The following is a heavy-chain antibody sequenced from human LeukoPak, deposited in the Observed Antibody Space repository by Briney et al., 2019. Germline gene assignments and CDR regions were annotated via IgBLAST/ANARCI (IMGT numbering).Heavy chain of an antibody. CDR2: IEGDGSST. CDR1: AFIFSNYW. V-gene: IGHV3-74*01. D-gene: IGHD1-1*01. CDR3: ARVGYNYGYDS. Sequence: GGSLRLSCAASAFIFSNYWMHWVRQAPGEGLVWVSRIEGDGSSTRYADSVKGRFTISRDNAKNTLYLQMNSLRAEDTAVYYCARVGYNYGYDSWGQGTLVTVSS. J-gene: IGHJ5*01.